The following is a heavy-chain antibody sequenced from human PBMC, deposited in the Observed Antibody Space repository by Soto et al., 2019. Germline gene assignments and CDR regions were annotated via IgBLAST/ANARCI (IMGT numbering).Heavy chain of an antibody. D-gene: IGHD2-15*01. J-gene: IGHJ6*02. CDR1: GGTFSSYV. V-gene: IGHV1-69*12. CDR2: IIPMVGTA. Sequence: QIQLMQSGAEVKKPGSSVKVSCKASGGTFSSYVISWVRQAPGQGLEWMGGIIPMVGTANYAQKFQGRVRITADESTRPGYMELSSLRSEDTGVYYCTRLVVVSGSLYHYGMDVWGQGTVVTVSS. CDR3: TRLVVVSGSLYHYGMDV.